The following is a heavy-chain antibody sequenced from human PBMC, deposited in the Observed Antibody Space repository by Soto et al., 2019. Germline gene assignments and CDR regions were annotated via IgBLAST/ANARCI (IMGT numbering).Heavy chain of an antibody. Sequence: PPETLSLTCTLSGGSISSGGYYWSWIRQHQGKGLEWIGYIYYSGSTYYKPSLKSRVTISVDTSKNQFSLKLSSVTAADTAVYYCARALRYYGSGSYLTFDYWGQGTLVTVSS. D-gene: IGHD3-10*01. V-gene: IGHV4-31*03. CDR2: IYYSGST. CDR1: GGSISSGGYY. CDR3: ARALRYYGSGSYLTFDY. J-gene: IGHJ4*02.